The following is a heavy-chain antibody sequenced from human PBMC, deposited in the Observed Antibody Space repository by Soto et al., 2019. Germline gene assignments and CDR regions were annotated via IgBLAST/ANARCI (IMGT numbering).Heavy chain of an antibody. CDR1: GFTFSSYA. D-gene: IGHD6-13*01. J-gene: IGHJ5*02. CDR3: ASSTGIAAAGNWFDP. Sequence: GSLRLSCAASGFTFSSYAMHWVRQAPGKGLEWVAVISYDGSNKYYADSVKGRFTISRDNSKNTLYLQMNSLRAEDTAVYYCASSTGIAAAGNWFDPWGQGTLVTVSS. V-gene: IGHV3-30-3*01. CDR2: ISYDGSNK.